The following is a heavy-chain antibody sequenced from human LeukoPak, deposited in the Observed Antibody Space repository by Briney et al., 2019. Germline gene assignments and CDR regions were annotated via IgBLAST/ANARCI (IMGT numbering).Heavy chain of an antibody. Sequence: SETLSLTCAVYGGSFSGYYWGWIRQPPGKGLEWIGEINHSGSTNYNPSLKSRVTISVDTSKNQFSLKLSSVTAADTAVCYCARGGRYSSSFGYWGQGTLVTVSS. D-gene: IGHD6-6*01. CDR1: GGSFSGYY. J-gene: IGHJ4*02. CDR3: ARGGRYSSSFGY. CDR2: INHSGST. V-gene: IGHV4-34*01.